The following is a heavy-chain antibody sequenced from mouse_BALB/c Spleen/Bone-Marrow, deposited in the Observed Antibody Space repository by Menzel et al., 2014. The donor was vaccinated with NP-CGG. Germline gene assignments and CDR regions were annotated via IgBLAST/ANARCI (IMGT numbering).Heavy chain of an antibody. J-gene: IGHJ3*01. Sequence: EVHLVESGGGLVQPGGSRKLSCAASGFTFSSFGMHWVRQAPEKGLEWVAYISGGSSTIYYADTVKGRFTISRDNPKNTLFLQMTSLRSEDTAMYYCARGGNYAWFAYWGQGTLVTVSA. CDR2: ISGGSSTI. CDR1: GFTFSSFG. CDR3: ARGGNYAWFAY. V-gene: IGHV5-17*02. D-gene: IGHD2-1*01.